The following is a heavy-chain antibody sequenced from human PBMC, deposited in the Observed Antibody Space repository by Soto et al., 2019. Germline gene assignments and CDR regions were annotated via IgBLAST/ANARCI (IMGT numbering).Heavy chain of an antibody. D-gene: IGHD1-26*01. CDR1: GYTFTSYD. CDR3: ARDPTPWERMDV. V-gene: IGHV1-69*13. J-gene: IGHJ6*02. Sequence: SVKVSCKASGYTFTSYDISWVRQAPGQGLEWMGGIIPIFGTANYAQKFQGRVTITADESTSTAYMELSSLRSEDTAVYYCARDPTPWERMDVWGQGTTVTVSS. CDR2: IIPIFGTA.